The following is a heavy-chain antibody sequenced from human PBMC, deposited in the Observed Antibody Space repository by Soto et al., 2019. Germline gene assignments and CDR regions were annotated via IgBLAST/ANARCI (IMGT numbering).Heavy chain of an antibody. D-gene: IGHD3-3*01. CDR2: ISYDGSNK. CDR3: ARVGITIFGVVTPPFDY. V-gene: IGHV3-30-3*01. J-gene: IGHJ4*02. Sequence: QVQLVESGGGVVQPGRSPRLSCAASGFTFSSYAMHWVRQAPGKGLEWVAVISYDGSNKYYADSVKGRFTISRDNSKNTLYLQMNSLRAEDTAVYYCARVGITIFGVVTPPFDYWGQGTLVTVSS. CDR1: GFTFSSYA.